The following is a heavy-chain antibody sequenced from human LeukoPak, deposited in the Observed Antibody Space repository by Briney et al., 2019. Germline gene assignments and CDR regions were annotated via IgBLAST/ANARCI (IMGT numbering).Heavy chain of an antibody. V-gene: IGHV4-31*01. D-gene: IGHD3-10*01. CDR3: ARVRVLLWFGDFDY. CDR1: GGSISSGGYY. CDR2: IYYSGST. Sequence: SETLSLTCTVSGGSISSGGYYWSWIRQHPGKGLEWIGYIYYSGSTYYNPSLKSQVTISVDTSKNQFSLKLSSVTAADTAVYYCARVRVLLWFGDFDYWGQGTLVTVSS. J-gene: IGHJ4*02.